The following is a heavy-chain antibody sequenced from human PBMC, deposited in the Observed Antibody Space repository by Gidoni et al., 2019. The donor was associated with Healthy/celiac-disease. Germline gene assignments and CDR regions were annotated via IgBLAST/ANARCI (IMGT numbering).Heavy chain of an antibody. Sequence: QVQLVESGGGVVQPGRSLRLSCAASGVTFSSYGMHWVRQAPGKGLEWVAVISYDGSNKYYADSVKGRFTISRDNSKNTLYLQMNSLRAEDTAVYYCAKGAAAAGTGYFDYWGQGTLVTVSS. V-gene: IGHV3-30*18. CDR1: GVTFSSYG. CDR3: AKGAAAAGTGYFDY. J-gene: IGHJ4*02. D-gene: IGHD6-13*01. CDR2: ISYDGSNK.